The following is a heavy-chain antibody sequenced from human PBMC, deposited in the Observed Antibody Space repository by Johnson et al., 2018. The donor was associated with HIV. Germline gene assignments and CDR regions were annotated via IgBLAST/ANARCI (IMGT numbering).Heavy chain of an antibody. CDR1: GFSFGDYG. Sequence: QVQLVESGGGLVQPGRSLRLSCTASGFSFGDYGMSWVRQAPGKGLEWVAFIRYDGSNKYYADSVKGRFTISRDNAKNSMYLQMNSLRGEDTAVYYCARVWVVEVARGAFDIWGQGTMVTISS. CDR2: IRYDGSNK. D-gene: IGHD2-15*01. CDR3: ARVWVVEVARGAFDI. J-gene: IGHJ3*02. V-gene: IGHV3-30*02.